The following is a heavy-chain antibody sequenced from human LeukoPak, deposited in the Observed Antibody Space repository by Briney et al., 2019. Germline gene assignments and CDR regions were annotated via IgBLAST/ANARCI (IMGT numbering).Heavy chain of an antibody. V-gene: IGHV3-49*04. J-gene: IGHJ4*02. D-gene: IGHD4-11*01. Sequence: GGSLRLSCTASGFTFGDYSMSWVRQAPGKGLEWVGFIRSKAYGGTAEYAASVNGRFTISRDDSIGIAYLQMNSLKIEDTAVYYCSRAPYSNYVNLDFWGQGTLVTVSS. CDR2: IRSKAYGGTA. CDR1: GFTFGDYS. CDR3: SRAPYSNYVNLDF.